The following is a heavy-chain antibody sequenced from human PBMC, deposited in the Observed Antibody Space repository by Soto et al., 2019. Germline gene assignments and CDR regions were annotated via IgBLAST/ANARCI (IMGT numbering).Heavy chain of an antibody. J-gene: IGHJ4*02. CDR3: ASDDAYVANGRDY. Sequence: QVQLVESGGGVVQPGTSLRLSCAASGFTFSKHGMHWVRQAPGKGLEWMAVIVADGRSQHYADSVKGRSTISTDNSKNTLFLQKNMLRGEATAVYYCASDDAYVANGRDYWGQGTLVTVSS. CDR2: IVADGRSQ. V-gene: IGHV3-33*01. CDR1: GFTFSKHG. D-gene: IGHD3-16*01.